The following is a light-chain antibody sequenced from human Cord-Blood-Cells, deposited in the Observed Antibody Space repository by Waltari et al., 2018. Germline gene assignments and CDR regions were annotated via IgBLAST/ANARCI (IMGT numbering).Light chain of an antibody. V-gene: IGLV2-14*03. CDR1: SSDVGGYNY. CDR2: DVS. Sequence: QSALTQPASVSGSPGQSITISCTGTSSDVGGYNYVSWYQQHTGKAPKLMIYDVSNRPSGVSNRFSGSKAGNTASLTFSGLQAEEEADYDCSSYTSSTTWVFGGGTKLTV. CDR3: SSYTSSTTWV. J-gene: IGLJ3*02.